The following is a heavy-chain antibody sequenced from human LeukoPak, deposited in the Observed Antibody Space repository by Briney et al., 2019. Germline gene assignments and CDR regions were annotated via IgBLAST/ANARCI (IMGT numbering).Heavy chain of an antibody. CDR1: GFTFSDNY. CDR3: ASGSPFDY. D-gene: IGHD1-26*01. CDR2: ISSSRSTI. V-gene: IGHV3-11*04. Sequence: VGSPRLSCAAPGFTFSDNYMSCIRPAPGEGLEWVSYISSSRSTIYYADSVKGRFTISRDNAKNSLYLQRNSLRAEDTAVYYCASGSPFDYWGQGTLVTVSS. J-gene: IGHJ4*02.